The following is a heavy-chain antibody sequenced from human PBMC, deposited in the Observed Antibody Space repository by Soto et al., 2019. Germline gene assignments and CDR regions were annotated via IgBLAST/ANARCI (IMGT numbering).Heavy chain of an antibody. V-gene: IGHV3-73*01. CDR3: TSHVGELSFQRAFDI. Sequence: EVQLVESGGGLVQPGGSLKLSCAASGFTVSGSAVHWVRQASGKGLEWVGRIRSKTNSYATAYAASVKGRFTISRDDSKNTAYMQMNSLKTQDTAMYYYTSHVGELSFQRAFDIWGQGTMATVPS. CDR1: GFTVSGSA. D-gene: IGHD3-16*02. J-gene: IGHJ3*02. CDR2: IRSKTNSYAT.